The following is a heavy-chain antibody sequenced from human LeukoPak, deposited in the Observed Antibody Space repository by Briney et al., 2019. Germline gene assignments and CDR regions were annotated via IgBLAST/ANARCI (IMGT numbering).Heavy chain of an antibody. CDR1: GFTFRDYH. D-gene: IGHD5/OR15-5a*01. Sequence: PGGSLRLSCSASGFTFRDYHMNWVRQAPGKGLEWIAYISSSRSTIYYADSVKGRFTISRDNAKNSLYLQMNSLRAEDTAVYYCARDTSTSWGQGTLVTVSS. CDR2: ISSSRSTI. CDR3: ARDTSTS. J-gene: IGHJ5*02. V-gene: IGHV3-48*01.